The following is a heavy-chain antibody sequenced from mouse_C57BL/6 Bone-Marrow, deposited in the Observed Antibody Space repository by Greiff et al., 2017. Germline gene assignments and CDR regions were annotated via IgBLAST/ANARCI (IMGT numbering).Heavy chain of an antibody. Sequence: VQLQQSVAELVRPGASVKLSCTASGFNFKNTSMHWVKQRPEQGLEWIGRFDPANGSTKYAPKFQGKATITADTSSNTAYLQLSSLTSEDTAIYYCDPYYYGRSYGDYWGQGTTLTVSA. CDR3: DPYYYGRSYGDY. J-gene: IGHJ2*01. V-gene: IGHV14-3*01. CDR2: FDPANGST. D-gene: IGHD1-1*01. CDR1: GFNFKNTS.